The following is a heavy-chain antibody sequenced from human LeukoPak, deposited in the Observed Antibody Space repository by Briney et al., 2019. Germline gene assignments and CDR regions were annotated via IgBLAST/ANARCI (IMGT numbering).Heavy chain of an antibody. V-gene: IGHV3-66*02. CDR3: ARDRGGYCSSTSCYRPDAFDI. J-gene: IGHJ3*02. Sequence: GGSLRLSCAASGFTVSTNYMSWFRQAPGEGLEWVSVIYSGGSTYYADSVKGRFTISRDNSKNTLYLQMSSLRAEDTAVYYCARDRGGYCSSTSCYRPDAFDIWGQGTMVTVSS. CDR2: IYSGGST. CDR1: GFTVSTNY. D-gene: IGHD2-2*01.